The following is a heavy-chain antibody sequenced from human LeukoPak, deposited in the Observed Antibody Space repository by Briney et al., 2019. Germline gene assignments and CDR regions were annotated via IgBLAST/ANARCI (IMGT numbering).Heavy chain of an antibody. CDR3: ATQRGSYLWGTDFDY. Sequence: ASVKVSCKASGYTFTDYYMHWVRQAPGQGLEWMGWINPNSGDTKYSQKFQGRVTMTRDTSISTAYMELSRLRSDDTAVYYCATQRGSYLWGTDFDYWGQGTLVTVSS. D-gene: IGHD3-16*01. CDR2: INPNSGDT. J-gene: IGHJ4*02. CDR1: GYTFTDYY. V-gene: IGHV1-2*02.